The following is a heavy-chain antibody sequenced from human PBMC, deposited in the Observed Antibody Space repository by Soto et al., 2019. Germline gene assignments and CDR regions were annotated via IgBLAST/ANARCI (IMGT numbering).Heavy chain of an antibody. Sequence: SSETLSLTCTVSGGSISSSSYYWGWIRQPPGKGLEWIGSIYYSGSTYYNPSLKSRVTISVDTSKNQFSLKLSSVTAADTAVYYCANTYYEHTNWFDPWGQGTLVTVSS. CDR3: ANTYYEHTNWFDP. J-gene: IGHJ5*02. CDR1: GGSISSSSYY. D-gene: IGHD3-3*01. CDR2: IYYSGST. V-gene: IGHV4-39*01.